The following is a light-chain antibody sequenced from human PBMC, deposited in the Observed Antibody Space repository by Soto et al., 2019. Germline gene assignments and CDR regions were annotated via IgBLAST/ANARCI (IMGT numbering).Light chain of an antibody. CDR2: DAS. CDR1: QSVGSY. J-gene: IGKJ4*01. Sequence: EIVLTQSPATLSLSPGDRATLSCRASQSVGSYLGWYQQKPSQAPRLLIYDASNRATGIPARFSGSGSGTEFTLTISTLEPEDFAVYFCQQRSSSLTFGGGTKVDIK. CDR3: QQRSSSLT. V-gene: IGKV3-11*01.